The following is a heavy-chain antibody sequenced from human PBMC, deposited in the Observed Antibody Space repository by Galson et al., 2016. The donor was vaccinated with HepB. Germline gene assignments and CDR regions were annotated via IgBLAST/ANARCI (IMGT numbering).Heavy chain of an antibody. J-gene: IGHJ6*02. CDR2: AYNGSKWPT. D-gene: IGHD6-19*01. CDR1: GDSVSNSTVA. V-gene: IGHV6-1*01. CDR3: ARVATGVRSGWKALAPRFYYSGVDV. Sequence: CAISGDSVSNSTVAWNWIRQSPSRGLEWLGGAYNGSKWPTDYAGSVNSRMTNHTDTVRHQFSLQLHSVTPEDTVVYYCARVATGVRSGWKALAPRFYYSGVDVWGHGTTVTVSS.